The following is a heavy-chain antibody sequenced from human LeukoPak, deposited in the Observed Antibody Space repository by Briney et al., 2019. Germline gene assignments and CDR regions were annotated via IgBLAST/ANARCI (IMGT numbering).Heavy chain of an antibody. J-gene: IGHJ3*02. D-gene: IGHD4-17*01. CDR2: ISGSGGST. CDR3: AKGLPDYGDYVEAFDI. CDR1: GFTFSSYA. V-gene: IGHV3-23*01. Sequence: GGSLRLSCAASGFTFSSYAMSWVRQAPGKGLEWVSAISGSGGSTYYADSVKGRFTISRDNSKNTLYLQMNSLRAEETAVYYCAKGLPDYGDYVEAFDIWGQGTMVTVSS.